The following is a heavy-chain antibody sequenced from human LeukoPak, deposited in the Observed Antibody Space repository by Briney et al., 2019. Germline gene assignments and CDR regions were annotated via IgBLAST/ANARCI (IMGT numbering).Heavy chain of an antibody. CDR1: GFTFSSYA. D-gene: IGHD6-19*01. CDR3: ARGGLGSAFDN. V-gene: IGHV3-23*01. CDR2: ISGIGATT. J-gene: IGHJ4*02. Sequence: PGGSLRLSCAASGFTFSSYALSWVRQAPGKGLECVSPISGIGATTYSADSLKGRFTISRDNSKDTLYLQINSLRTDDTAVFYCARGGLGSAFDNWGQGTLVTVSS.